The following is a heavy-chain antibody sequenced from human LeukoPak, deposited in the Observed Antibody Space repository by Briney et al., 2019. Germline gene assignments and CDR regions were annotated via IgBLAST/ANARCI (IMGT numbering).Heavy chain of an antibody. V-gene: IGHV4-4*07. D-gene: IGHD2-21*01. CDR1: GASISTYF. Sequence: SETLSLTCTVSGASISTYFCSWIRPPAGKRMELIGPVYASATTYYNPSLRSRVTLSIDTSKNQFSLSLNSVTAADTAVYYCAKTHCGGGSCDKFDSWGQGILVTVSS. CDR3: AKTHCGGGSCDKFDS. CDR2: VYASATT. J-gene: IGHJ5*01.